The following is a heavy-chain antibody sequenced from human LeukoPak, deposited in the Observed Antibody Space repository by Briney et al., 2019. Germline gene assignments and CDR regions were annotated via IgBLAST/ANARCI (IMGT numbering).Heavy chain of an antibody. J-gene: IGHJ3*02. D-gene: IGHD3-22*01. CDR2: INPNSGGT. V-gene: IGHV1-2*02. Sequence: ASVKVSCKASGYTFTCYYMHWVRQAPGQGREWMGWINPNSGGTNNAQKFQGRGTITRDTSISTAYMELSRLRSDETAVYYCARMKRLYDSSGYPYACDIWGQGTMVTVSS. CDR1: GYTFTCYY. CDR3: ARMKRLYDSSGYPYACDI.